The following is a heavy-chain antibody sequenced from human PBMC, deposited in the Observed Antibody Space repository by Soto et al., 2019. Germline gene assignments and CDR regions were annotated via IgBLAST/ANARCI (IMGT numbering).Heavy chain of an antibody. Sequence: GGSLRLSCAASGFICENFGMSWVRQAPGKGLEWISSISGSGFKKYYADSVKGRFTISRDNSKSTVYLELNNLSAEDTAVYHCAKNQGVELVPLATVDWFDPWGQGSVVTVSS. J-gene: IGHJ5*02. CDR3: AKNQGVELVPLATVDWFDP. CDR2: ISGSGFKK. CDR1: GFICENFG. D-gene: IGHD1-26*01. V-gene: IGHV3-23*01.